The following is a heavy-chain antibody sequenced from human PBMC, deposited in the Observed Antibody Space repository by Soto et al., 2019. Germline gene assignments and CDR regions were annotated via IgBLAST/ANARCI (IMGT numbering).Heavy chain of an antibody. CDR2: IYYSGST. CDR3: ARGLRDYGDYLDY. V-gene: IGHV4-31*03. CDR1: GGSISSGGYY. J-gene: IGHJ4*02. Sequence: QVQLQESGPGLVKPSQTLSLACTVSGGSISSGGYYWSWIRQHPGKGLEWIGYIYYSGSTNYNPSLKSRVTISVDTSKNQFSLKLSSVTAADTAVYYCARGLRDYGDYLDYWGQGTLVTVSS. D-gene: IGHD4-17*01.